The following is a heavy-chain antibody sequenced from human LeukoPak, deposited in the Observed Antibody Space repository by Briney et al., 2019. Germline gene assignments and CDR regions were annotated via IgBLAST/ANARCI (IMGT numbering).Heavy chain of an antibody. Sequence: SQTLSLTCTVSGGSVNRGTHYWSWVRQPAGKGLEWIGRVYATGNTNYNPSLWSRLSISIDTSRNQFSLRLSYVTAADTAIYYCARDRSYYSDTGADYWGQGTLVTVSS. V-gene: IGHV4-61*02. J-gene: IGHJ4*02. CDR1: GGSVNRGTHY. D-gene: IGHD3-22*01. CDR2: VYATGNT. CDR3: ARDRSYYSDTGADY.